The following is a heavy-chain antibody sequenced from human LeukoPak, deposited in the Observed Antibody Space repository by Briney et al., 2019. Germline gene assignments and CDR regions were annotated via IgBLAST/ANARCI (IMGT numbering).Heavy chain of an antibody. Sequence: PSETLSLTCTVSGGSISSSSYYWGWIRQPPGKGLEWIGSIYYSGSTYYNPSLKSRVTISVDTSKNQFSLKLSSVTAADTAVYYCARHVIAAAVRVGYFDYWGQGTLVTVSS. J-gene: IGHJ4*02. CDR1: GGSISSSSYY. CDR2: IYYSGST. D-gene: IGHD6-13*01. CDR3: ARHVIAAAVRVGYFDY. V-gene: IGHV4-39*01.